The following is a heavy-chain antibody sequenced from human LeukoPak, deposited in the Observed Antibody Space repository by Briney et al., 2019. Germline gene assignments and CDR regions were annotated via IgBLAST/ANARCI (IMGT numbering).Heavy chain of an antibody. J-gene: IGHJ4*02. Sequence: PSETLSLTCAVSGYSISSGYYWGWIRQPPGKGLGWIGSIYHSGSTYYNPSLTRRVTISVDTSKNQFSLKLSSVTAADTAVYYCASLSALGGSYAPSFDYWGQGTLVTVSS. V-gene: IGHV4-38-2*01. CDR2: IYHSGST. CDR1: GYSISSGYY. CDR3: ASLSALGGSYAPSFDY. D-gene: IGHD1-26*01.